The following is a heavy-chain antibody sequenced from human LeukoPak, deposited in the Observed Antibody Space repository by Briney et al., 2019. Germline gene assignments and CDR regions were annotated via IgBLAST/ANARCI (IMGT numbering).Heavy chain of an antibody. D-gene: IGHD3-22*01. Sequence: GGSLRLSCAASGFTFSSYAMHWVRQAPGKGLEWVAAISYDRSNKYYADSVKGRFTISRDNSKNTLYLQMNSLRAEDTAVYYCARDLQPGPIVVVYYWGQGTLVTVSS. CDR2: ISYDRSNK. CDR1: GFTFSSYA. V-gene: IGHV3-30-3*01. CDR3: ARDLQPGPIVVVYY. J-gene: IGHJ4*02.